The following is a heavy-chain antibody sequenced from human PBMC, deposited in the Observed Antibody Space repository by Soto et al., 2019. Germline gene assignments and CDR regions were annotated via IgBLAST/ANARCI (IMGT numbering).Heavy chain of an antibody. J-gene: IGHJ4*02. CDR2: INHDGSER. Sequence: PGGSLRLSCAVSGSTFSTLWMSWVRQAPGKGLEWVANINHDGSERHYVDAVKGRFSISRDNTKNSLYLEMNNLRDEDTAIYYCRDGHYSGRWGQGTLVTVSS. CDR3: RDGHYSGR. V-gene: IGHV3-7*01. CDR1: GSTFSTLW.